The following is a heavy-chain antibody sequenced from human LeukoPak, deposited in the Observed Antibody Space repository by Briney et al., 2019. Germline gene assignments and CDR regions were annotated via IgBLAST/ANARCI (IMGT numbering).Heavy chain of an antibody. CDR1: GFTFSSYA. J-gene: IGHJ4*02. Sequence: GRSLRLSCAASGFTFSSYAMHWVRQAPGKGLEWVAVISYDGSNKYYADSVKGRFTISRDNSKNTLYLQMNSLRAEDTAVYYCARGVVGLGYFDYWGQGTLVTVSP. CDR2: ISYDGSNK. CDR3: ARGVVGLGYFDY. V-gene: IGHV3-30-3*01. D-gene: IGHD2-2*01.